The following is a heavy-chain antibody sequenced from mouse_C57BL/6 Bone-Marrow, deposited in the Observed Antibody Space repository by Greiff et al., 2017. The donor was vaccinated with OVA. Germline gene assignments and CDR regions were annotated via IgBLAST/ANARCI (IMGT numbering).Heavy chain of an antibody. CDR2: IDPENGDT. CDR3: TTTSPPRFSTTVVADD. D-gene: IGHD1-1*01. V-gene: IGHV14-4*01. Sequence: EVQLQQSGAELVRPGASVKLSCTASGFNIKDDYMHWVKQRPEQGLEWIGWIDPENGDTEYASKFKGKATITADTSSNTAYLQLSSLTSEDTAVYYGTTTSPPRFSTTVVADDWGQGTTLTVSS. CDR1: GFNIKDDY. J-gene: IGHJ2*01.